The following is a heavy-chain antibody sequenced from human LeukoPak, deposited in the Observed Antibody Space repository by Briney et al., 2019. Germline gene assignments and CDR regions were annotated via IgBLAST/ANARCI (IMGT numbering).Heavy chain of an antibody. V-gene: IGHV3-23*01. CDR1: GFTFSSYA. CDR2: ISGSGGST. CDR3: AKAVSASYYDILTGYPYYFDY. J-gene: IGHJ4*02. D-gene: IGHD3-9*01. Sequence: GGSLRLSCAASGFTFSSYAMSWVRQAPGKGLEWVSAISGSGGSTYYADSVKGRFTISRDNSKNTLYLQMNNLRAEDTAVYYCAKAVSASYYDILTGYPYYFDYWGQGTLVTVSS.